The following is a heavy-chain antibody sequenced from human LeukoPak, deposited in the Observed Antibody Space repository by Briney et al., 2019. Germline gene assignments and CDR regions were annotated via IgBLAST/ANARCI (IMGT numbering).Heavy chain of an antibody. D-gene: IGHD1-26*01. CDR1: GFTFSSYA. Sequence: GSLRLSCAASGFTFSSYAMSWVRQAPGKGLEWVSSIGGTGDRTHYGDSVKGRFTISRDNSKNTLYLQMNSLRAEDTAVYYCAKIGGYYNYWGQGTLVTVSS. CDR3: AKIGGYYNY. CDR2: IGGTGDRT. J-gene: IGHJ4*02. V-gene: IGHV3-23*01.